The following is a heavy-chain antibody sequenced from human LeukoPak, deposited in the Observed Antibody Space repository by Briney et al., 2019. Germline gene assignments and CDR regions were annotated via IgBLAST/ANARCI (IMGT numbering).Heavy chain of an antibody. V-gene: IGHV4-34*01. J-gene: IGHJ4*02. CDR2: INHSGST. Sequence: SETLSLTCAVYGGSFSGYYWSWIRQPPGKGLEWIGEINHSGSTNYNPSLKSRVTISVDTSKNQFSLKLSSVTAADTALYYCVRHVSTNTGYFDSCGQGTLVSVSS. CDR1: GGSFSGYY. D-gene: IGHD5-24*01. CDR3: VRHVSTNTGYFDS.